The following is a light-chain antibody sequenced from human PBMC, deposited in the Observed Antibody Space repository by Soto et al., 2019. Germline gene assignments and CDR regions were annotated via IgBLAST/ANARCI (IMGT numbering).Light chain of an antibody. Sequence: TQSPGTLSSSPGERATLSCRASQSVSSNYLAWYQQKPGQAPRLLISGASTRAAGISDRFRGSGSGTEFTLTISSLRSEDSAIYYCQQYFEWPPMTFGQGTKV. CDR2: GAS. J-gene: IGKJ1*01. CDR1: QSVSSN. CDR3: QQYFEWPPMT. V-gene: IGKV3-15*01.